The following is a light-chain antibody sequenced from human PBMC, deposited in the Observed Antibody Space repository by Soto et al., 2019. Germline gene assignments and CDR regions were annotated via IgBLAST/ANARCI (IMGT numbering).Light chain of an antibody. V-gene: IGKV3-15*01. Sequence: MTQSPGILSLSPGERATLSCRASQSVSSSYLAWYQQKPGQAPRLLLYGASTRATGSPDRFSASGSATEFTLTISSLQSEDFAVYYCQQYNDWPRTFGQGTKVDIK. J-gene: IGKJ1*01. CDR3: QQYNDWPRT. CDR1: QSVSSSY. CDR2: GAS.